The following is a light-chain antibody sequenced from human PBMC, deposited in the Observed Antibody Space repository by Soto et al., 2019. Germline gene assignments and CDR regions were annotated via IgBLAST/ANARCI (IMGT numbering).Light chain of an antibody. J-gene: IGLJ1*01. CDR3: SSYTSSSTLYV. CDR1: SSDVGGYNY. Sequence: QSALTQPASVSGSLGQLITISCTGTSSDVGGYNYVSWYQHHPGKAPKLMIYEVSNRPSGVSNRFSGSKSGNTASLTISGLQAEDEADYYCSSYTSSSTLYVFGTGTKLTVL. V-gene: IGLV2-14*01. CDR2: EVS.